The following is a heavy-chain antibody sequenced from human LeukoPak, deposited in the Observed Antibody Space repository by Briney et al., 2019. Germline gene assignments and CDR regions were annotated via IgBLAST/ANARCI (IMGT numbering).Heavy chain of an antibody. D-gene: IGHD1-14*01. J-gene: IGHJ4*02. CDR2: IYHSGST. V-gene: IGHV4-61*08. CDR1: GGSISSGGYY. CDR3: ARGLSRNTWFDY. Sequence: SETLSLTCTVSGGSISSGGYYWSWIRQHPGKGLEWIGYIYHSGSTNYNPSLKSRVTISVDTSKNQFSLKLSSVTAADTAVYYCARGLSRNTWFDYWGQGTLVTVSS.